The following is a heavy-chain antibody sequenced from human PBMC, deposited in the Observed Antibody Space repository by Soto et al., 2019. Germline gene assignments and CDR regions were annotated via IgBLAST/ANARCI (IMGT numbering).Heavy chain of an antibody. CDR1: GFTVSYNY. CDR2: IDGGGRT. Sequence: GGSLRLSCAASGFTVSYNYMNWVRQAPGKGLEWVSLIDGGGRTYYADSLKFRFTISRDNSKNTLDRQMNSLRAEDTAVYYCARGDGTSYDFWSGYSNAFDIWGQGTMVTVSS. J-gene: IGHJ3*02. D-gene: IGHD3-3*01. CDR3: ARGDGTSYDFWSGYSNAFDI. V-gene: IGHV3-53*01.